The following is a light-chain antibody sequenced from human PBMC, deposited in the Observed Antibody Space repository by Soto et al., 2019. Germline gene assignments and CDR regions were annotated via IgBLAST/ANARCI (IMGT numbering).Light chain of an antibody. CDR1: QSVRSY. CDR3: QQRSNWPLELT. CDR2: DAS. J-gene: IGKJ4*01. V-gene: IGKV3-11*01. Sequence: ETVWTQSPATLSLSTGERATLSCRASQSVRSYLAWYQQKAGQAPRLLIYDASNRATGIPARFSGSGSGTDFTLTISSLEPEDFAVYYCQQRSNWPLELTFGRGTKVDIK.